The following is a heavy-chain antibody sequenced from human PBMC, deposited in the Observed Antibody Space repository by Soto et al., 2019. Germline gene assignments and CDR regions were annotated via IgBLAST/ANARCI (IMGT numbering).Heavy chain of an antibody. CDR1: GGSISGRNW. Sequence: ASLSLTCAVSGGSISGRNWSGWSRQPPGKGLEWIGEIYHSGSTNYNPSLKSRVTISVDKSKNQFSLKLSSVTAADTAVYYCARVTLGGSGSYSTYYYYGMDVWGQRTTVTVSS. CDR2: IYHSGST. J-gene: IGHJ6*02. CDR3: ARVTLGGSGSYSTYYYYGMDV. V-gene: IGHV4-4*02. D-gene: IGHD3-10*01.